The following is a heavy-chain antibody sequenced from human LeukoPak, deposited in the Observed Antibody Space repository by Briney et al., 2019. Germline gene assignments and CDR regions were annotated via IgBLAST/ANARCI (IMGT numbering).Heavy chain of an antibody. CDR2: IYYSGST. J-gene: IGHJ4*02. CDR1: GGSISSYY. Sequence: PSETLSLTCTVSGGSISSYYWSWIRQPPGKGLEWIGYIYYSGSTNYNPSLKSRVTISVDTSKNQFSLKLSSVTAADTAVYYCARVWYSGSFASRGLDYWGQGTLVTVSS. V-gene: IGHV4-59*01. CDR3: ARVWYSGSFASRGLDY. D-gene: IGHD1-26*01.